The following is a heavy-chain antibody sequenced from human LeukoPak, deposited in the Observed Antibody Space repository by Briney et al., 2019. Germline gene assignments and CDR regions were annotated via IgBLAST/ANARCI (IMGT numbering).Heavy chain of an antibody. J-gene: IGHJ6*03. CDR2: AYNGNT. CDR3: ARDMVAVPYYYYYMDV. V-gene: IGHV1-18*01. Sequence: AYNGNTNYAQKLQGRVTMTTDTSTSTAYMELRSLRSDDTAVYYCARDMVAVPYYYYYMDVWGKGTTVTVSS. D-gene: IGHD2-15*01.